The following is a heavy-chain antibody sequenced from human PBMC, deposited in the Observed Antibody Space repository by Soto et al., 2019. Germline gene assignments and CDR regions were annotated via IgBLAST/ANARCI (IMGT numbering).Heavy chain of an antibody. J-gene: IGHJ4*02. Sequence: HPGGSLRLSCAASGSTFSDSAMHWVRLASGKGLEWVGRIQTKSNDYATAYGESVKGRFTISRDESKDTAYLQMNSLKADDTAVYFCTCSVSGDTGLHFWGQGTLVTVSS. CDR3: TCSVSGDTGLHF. CDR1: GSTFSDSA. D-gene: IGHD5-18*01. V-gene: IGHV3-73*01. CDR2: IQTKSNDYAT.